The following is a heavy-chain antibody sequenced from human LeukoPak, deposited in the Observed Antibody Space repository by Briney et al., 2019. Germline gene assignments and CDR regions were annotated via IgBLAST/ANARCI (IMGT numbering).Heavy chain of an antibody. J-gene: IGHJ4*02. Sequence: GGSLRLSCAAPGFTLSSYGMHRVRQAPGKGLEWVAYIRYDGSNKYYADPVKGRFTISRDISNNTLYLQMNSLRPEDTAVYYCATNPIVGATIDYWGQGTLVTVSS. CDR2: IRYDGSNK. D-gene: IGHD1-26*01. CDR3: ATNPIVGATIDY. CDR1: GFTLSSYG. V-gene: IGHV3-30*02.